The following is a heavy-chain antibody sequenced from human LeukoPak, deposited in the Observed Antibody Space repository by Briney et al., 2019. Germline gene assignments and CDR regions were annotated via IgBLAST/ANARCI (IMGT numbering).Heavy chain of an antibody. CDR3: ARAEAVAGFDF. CDR2: IYHSGST. D-gene: IGHD6-19*01. J-gene: IGHJ4*02. V-gene: IGHV4-59*01. Sequence: SETLSLTCTVSGGSISSYYWSWIRQPPGKGVEWIGYIYHSGSTYYNPSLKSRVTMSVDTSKNQFSLKMNSVTAADTAVYYCARAEAVAGFDFWGQGTLVTVSS. CDR1: GGSISSYY.